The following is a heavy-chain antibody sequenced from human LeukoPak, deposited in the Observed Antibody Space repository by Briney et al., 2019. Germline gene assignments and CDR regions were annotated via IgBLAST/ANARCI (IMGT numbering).Heavy chain of an antibody. V-gene: IGHV3-23*01. Sequence: PGGSLRLSCVASGFDFISNSITWVRQTPGKRLEWVSGITGSGDKSLYLDSVKGRFTISRDNSKNTAYLEMNNQRVDDRAIYYCAKWGGFGDHWGQGTLVTVSS. CDR2: ITGSGDKS. D-gene: IGHD3-16*01. CDR3: AKWGGFGDH. CDR1: GFDFISNS. J-gene: IGHJ4*02.